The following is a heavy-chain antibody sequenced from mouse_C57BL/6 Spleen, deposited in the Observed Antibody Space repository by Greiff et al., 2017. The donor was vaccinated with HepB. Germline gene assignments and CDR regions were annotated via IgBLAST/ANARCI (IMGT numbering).Heavy chain of an antibody. CDR2: IHPNSGST. Sequence: QVQLQQPGAELVKPGASVKLSCKASGYTFTSYWMHWVKQRPGQGLEWIGMIHPNSGSTNYNEKFKSKATLTVDKSSSTAYMQLSSLTSEDSAVYYCARGGIYYDYERDYWGQGTTLTVSS. D-gene: IGHD2-4*01. CDR3: ARGGIYYDYERDY. CDR1: GYTFTSYW. V-gene: IGHV1-64*01. J-gene: IGHJ2*01.